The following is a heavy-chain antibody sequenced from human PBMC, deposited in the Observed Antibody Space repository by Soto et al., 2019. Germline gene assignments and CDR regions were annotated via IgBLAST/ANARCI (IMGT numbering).Heavy chain of an antibody. D-gene: IGHD2-15*01. J-gene: IGHJ5*02. Sequence: SETLSLTCTVSGGSISSSSYYWGWIRQPPGKGLEWIGSIYYSGSTYYNPSLKSRVTISVDTSKNQFSLKLSSMTAADTAVYYCARAGYCSGGSCYNWFDPWGQGTLVTVSS. CDR2: IYYSGST. CDR3: ARAGYCSGGSCYNWFDP. V-gene: IGHV4-39*07. CDR1: GGSISSSSYY.